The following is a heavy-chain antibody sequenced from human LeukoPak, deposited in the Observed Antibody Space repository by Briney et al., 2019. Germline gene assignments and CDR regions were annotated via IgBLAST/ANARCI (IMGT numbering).Heavy chain of an antibody. CDR2: ISYDGSNK. CDR1: GFTFSSYG. J-gene: IGHJ4*02. D-gene: IGHD6-13*01. CDR3: ARWGFEQQQGDY. Sequence: GGSLRLSCAASGFTFSSYGMHWVRQAPGKGLEWVAVISYDGSNKYYADSVKGRFTISRDNSKNTLYLQMNSLRAEDTAVYYCARWGFEQQQGDYWGQGTLVTVSS. V-gene: IGHV3-30*03.